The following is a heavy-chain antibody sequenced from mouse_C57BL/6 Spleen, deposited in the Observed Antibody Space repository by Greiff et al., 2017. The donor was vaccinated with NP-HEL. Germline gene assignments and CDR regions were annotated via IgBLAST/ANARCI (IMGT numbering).Heavy chain of an antibody. CDR1: GFSLTSYG. CDR3: AKNKDYSNYGFDY. V-gene: IGHV2-5*01. CDR2: IWRGGST. D-gene: IGHD2-5*01. Sequence: QVHVKQSGPGLVQPSQSLSITCTVSGFSLTSYGVHWVRQSPGKGLEWLGVIWRGGSTDYNAAFMSRLSITKDNSKSQVFFKMNSLQADDTAIYYCAKNKDYSNYGFDYWGQGTTLTVSS. J-gene: IGHJ2*01.